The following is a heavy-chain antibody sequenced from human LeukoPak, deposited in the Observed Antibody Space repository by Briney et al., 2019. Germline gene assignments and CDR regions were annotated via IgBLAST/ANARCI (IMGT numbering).Heavy chain of an antibody. V-gene: IGHV3-66*01. CDR2: IYSGGST. J-gene: IGHJ4*02. Sequence: GGSLRLSCAASGFTFSDYYMSWTRQAPGKGLEWVSVIYSGGSTYYADSVKGRFTISRDNSKNTLYLQMNGLRAEDTAVYYCARDRGAYYYDTGYWGQGTLVTVSS. D-gene: IGHD3-22*01. CDR1: GFTFSDYY. CDR3: ARDRGAYYYDTGY.